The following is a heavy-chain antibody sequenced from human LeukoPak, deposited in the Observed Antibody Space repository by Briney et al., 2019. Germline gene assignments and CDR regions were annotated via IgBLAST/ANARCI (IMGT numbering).Heavy chain of an antibody. CDR3: ARDIDDGAFDI. Sequence: SVKVSCKASGGTFSSNTISWVRQAPGQGLEWMGRIIPILGIANYAQKFQGRVTITADKSTSTAYMELSSLRSEDTAVYYCARDIDDGAFDIWGQGTMVTVSS. J-gene: IGHJ3*02. CDR2: IIPILGIA. D-gene: IGHD1-1*01. V-gene: IGHV1-69*04. CDR1: GGTFSSNT.